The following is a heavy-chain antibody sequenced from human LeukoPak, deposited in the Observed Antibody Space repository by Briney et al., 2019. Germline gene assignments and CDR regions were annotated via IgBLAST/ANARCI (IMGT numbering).Heavy chain of an antibody. CDR2: INPNSGGT. J-gene: IGHJ5*02. CDR3: ARVSMVRGVIIPWFDP. CDR1: GYTFTGYY. D-gene: IGHD3-10*01. Sequence: ASVKVSCKASGYTFTGYYMHWVRQAPGQGLEWMGWINPNSGGTNYAQKFQGRVTMTRDTSISTAYMELSRLRSDDTAMYYCARVSMVRGVIIPWFDPWGQGTLVTVSS. V-gene: IGHV1-2*02.